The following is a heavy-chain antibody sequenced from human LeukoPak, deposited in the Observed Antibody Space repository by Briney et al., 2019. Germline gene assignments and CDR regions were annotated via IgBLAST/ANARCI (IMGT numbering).Heavy chain of an antibody. Sequence: PTGGSLRLSCAASGFTFDDYAMHWVRQAPGKGLEWVSLISWDGGSTYYADSVKGRFTISRDNSKNSLYLQMNSLRAEDTALYYCAKGGLGHGSGTKGLPDYWGQGTLVTVSS. J-gene: IGHJ4*02. CDR2: ISWDGGST. CDR3: AKGGLGHGSGTKGLPDY. V-gene: IGHV3-43D*04. D-gene: IGHD3-10*01. CDR1: GFTFDDYA.